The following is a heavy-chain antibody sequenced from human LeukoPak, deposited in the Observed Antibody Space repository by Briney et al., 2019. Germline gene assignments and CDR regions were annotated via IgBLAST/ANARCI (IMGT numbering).Heavy chain of an antibody. V-gene: IGHV1-2*02. Sequence: GASVKVSCKASGYTFTGYYMHWVRQAPGQGLEWTGWINPNSGGTNYAQKFQGRVTMTRDTSISTAYMELSRLRSDDTAVYYCARVATEAVAVARVDYWGQGTLVTVSS. D-gene: IGHD6-19*01. CDR1: GYTFTGYY. J-gene: IGHJ4*02. CDR3: ARVATEAVAVARVDY. CDR2: INPNSGGT.